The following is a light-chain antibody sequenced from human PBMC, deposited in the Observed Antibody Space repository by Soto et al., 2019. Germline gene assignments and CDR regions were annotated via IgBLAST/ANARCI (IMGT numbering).Light chain of an antibody. CDR1: QSISSY. Sequence: DIHMTLSPSTLSASVGHRVTITCRASQSISSYLNWYQQKQGKAPKLLIYAASSLQSGVPSRFSGSGSGTDFTLTISSLQTEDFATYYCQQSYSTPPTFGQGTKVDIK. V-gene: IGKV1-39*01. J-gene: IGKJ1*01. CDR3: QQSYSTPPT. CDR2: AAS.